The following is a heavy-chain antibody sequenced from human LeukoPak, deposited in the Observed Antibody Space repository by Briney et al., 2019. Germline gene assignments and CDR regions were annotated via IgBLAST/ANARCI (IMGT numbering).Heavy chain of an antibody. J-gene: IGHJ6*03. CDR1: EFSVGSNY. D-gene: IGHD3-10*01. CDR3: ARSEYYYGSGSYYLYYYMDV. CDR2: IYSGGST. V-gene: IGHV3-66*01. Sequence: GGSLRLSCAASEFSVGSNYMTWVRQAPGKGLEWVSLIYSGGSTYYADSVKGRFTISRDNSKNTLYLQMNSLRAEDTAVYYCARSEYYYGSGSYYLYYYMDVWGKGTTVTISS.